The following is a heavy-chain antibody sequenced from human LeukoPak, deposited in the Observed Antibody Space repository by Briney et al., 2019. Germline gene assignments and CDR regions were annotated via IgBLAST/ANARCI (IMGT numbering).Heavy chain of an antibody. CDR3: ARSYYYGSGSRPLDF. D-gene: IGHD3-10*01. Sequence: ASVKVSCKASGGTFSSYAISWVRQAPGQGLGWMGWISGYNGNTHYAQNLQDRVTMTTDTSASTAYMELRSLRSDDTAVYYCARSYYYGSGSRPLDFWGQGTLVTVSS. CDR2: ISGYNGNT. CDR1: GGTFSSYA. J-gene: IGHJ4*02. V-gene: IGHV1-18*01.